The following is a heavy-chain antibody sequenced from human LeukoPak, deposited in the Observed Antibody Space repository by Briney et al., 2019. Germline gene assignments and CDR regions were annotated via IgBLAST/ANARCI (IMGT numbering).Heavy chain of an antibody. Sequence: SETLSLTCTVSGGSISSSSYYWGWIRQPPGKGLEWIGSIYYSGSTYYNPSLKSRVTISVDTSKNQFSLKLSSVTAADTAVYYCARHRGGSYRSDAFDIWGQGTMVTVSS. CDR2: IYYSGST. D-gene: IGHD1-26*01. V-gene: IGHV4-39*01. CDR1: GGSISSSSYY. CDR3: ARHRGGSYRSDAFDI. J-gene: IGHJ3*02.